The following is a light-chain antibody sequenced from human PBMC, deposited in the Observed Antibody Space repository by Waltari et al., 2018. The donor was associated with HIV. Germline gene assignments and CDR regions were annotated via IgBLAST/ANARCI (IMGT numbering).Light chain of an antibody. Sequence: QVVLTQPPSASASLRASVKLTCTLSSGHINYVIAWHQQQPKKGPRFLMKLNSDGRHSKGDGIPDRFSGSSSGAERYLTISSLQSEDEGDYFCQTWGTGIQVFGGGTRLTVL. V-gene: IGLV4-69*01. CDR3: QTWGTGIQV. J-gene: IGLJ2*01. CDR2: LNSDGRH. CDR1: SGHINYV.